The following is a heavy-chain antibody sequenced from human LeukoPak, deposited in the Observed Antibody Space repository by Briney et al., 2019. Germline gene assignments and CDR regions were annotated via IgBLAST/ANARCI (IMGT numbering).Heavy chain of an antibody. CDR2: IYTSGDT. V-gene: IGHV4-4*07. J-gene: IGHJ4*02. CDR1: GGSISTYY. CDR3: ARGHIAVAGSDY. D-gene: IGHD6-13*01. Sequence: PSETLSLTCTVSGGSISTYYWSWIRQPAGKGLEWIGRIYTSGDTNYNPSLKSRVTKSLATSKNQSALTQSPVTAPDTARYYCARGHIAVAGSDYWGRGILVSVSS.